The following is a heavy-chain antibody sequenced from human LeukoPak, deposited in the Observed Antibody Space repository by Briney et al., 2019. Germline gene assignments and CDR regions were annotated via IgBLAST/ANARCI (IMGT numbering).Heavy chain of an antibody. V-gene: IGHV1-69*06. CDR3: ARVNGYCSSISCFLDY. J-gene: IGHJ4*02. CDR1: GGTFSSHV. Sequence: VASVKVSCKTSGGTFSSHVISWVRQAPGQGLEWMGGIIPIFGTANYAQKFQGRVTITADKFTNKVYMELSSLRSDDTAIYFCARVNGYCSSISCFLDYWGQGTLATVSS. D-gene: IGHD2-2*01. CDR2: IIPIFGTA.